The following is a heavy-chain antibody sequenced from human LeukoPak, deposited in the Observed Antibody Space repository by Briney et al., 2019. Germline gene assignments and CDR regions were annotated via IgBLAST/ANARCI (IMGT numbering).Heavy chain of an antibody. CDR3: AAASGERGYNEYAPDY. V-gene: IGHV1-24*01. Sequence: ASVKVSCKVSGYSLNEFSIHWVRQAPGKGPEWMGGFDRKDEQTIFAEMFQDRVTMTEDTITDTAYMELSSLRSEDTAVYYCAAASGERGYNEYAPDYWGQGTLVTVSS. CDR2: FDRKDEQT. CDR1: GYSLNEFS. D-gene: IGHD5-12*01. J-gene: IGHJ4*02.